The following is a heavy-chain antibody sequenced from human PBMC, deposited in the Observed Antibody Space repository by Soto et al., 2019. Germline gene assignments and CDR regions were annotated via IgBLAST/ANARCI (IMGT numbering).Heavy chain of an antibody. V-gene: IGHV3-23*01. CDR3: ALNRGYYGMDV. CDR1: GFTFSSHA. Sequence: GGSLRLSCAASGFTFSSHAMTWVRQAPGKGLEWVSAISGSGGSTYYADSVKGRFTISRDNSKNTLYLQMNSLRAEDTAVYYCALNRGYYGMDVWGQGTTVTVSS. CDR2: ISGSGGST. J-gene: IGHJ6*02.